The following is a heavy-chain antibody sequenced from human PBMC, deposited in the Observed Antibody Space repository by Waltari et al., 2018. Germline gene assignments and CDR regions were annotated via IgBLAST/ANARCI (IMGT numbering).Heavy chain of an antibody. V-gene: IGHV4-59*01. CDR3: ARGGGGDWEWFDP. CDR2: IYYTGST. J-gene: IGHJ5*02. CDR1: GGSISRFC. Sequence: VQLQESGPSLLKPPETLSLIRTVSGGSISRFCWSWVRQPPGKGLDWIGYIYYTGSTNFNPSLKSRVTMSVDTSKNQFSLKLSSVTAADTAFYYCARGGGGDWEWFDPWGQGTLVTVSS. D-gene: IGHD2-21*02.